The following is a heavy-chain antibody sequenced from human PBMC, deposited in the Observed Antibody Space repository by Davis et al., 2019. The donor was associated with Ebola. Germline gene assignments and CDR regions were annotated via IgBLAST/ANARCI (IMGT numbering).Heavy chain of an antibody. V-gene: IGHV3-7*03. Sequence: GESLKISCAASGFTFSSYWMSWVRQAPGKGLEWVANIKQDGSEKYYVDSVKGRFTISRDNAKNSLYLQMNSLRAEDTAVYYCARDGRFLELNPWGQGTLVTVSS. J-gene: IGHJ5*02. CDR1: GFTFSSYW. CDR3: ARDGRFLELNP. D-gene: IGHD3-3*01. CDR2: IKQDGSEK.